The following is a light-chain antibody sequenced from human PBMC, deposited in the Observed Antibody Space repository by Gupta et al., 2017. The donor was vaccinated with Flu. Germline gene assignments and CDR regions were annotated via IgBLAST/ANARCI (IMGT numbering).Light chain of an antibody. V-gene: IGKV2-30*01. CDR2: LVS. CDR1: QGLVYSDGNTY. Sequence: DVVMTQSPLSLSVTLGQPASISCRSSQGLVYSDGNTYLHWFQQRPGRSPRRLIHLVSYRASGVPDRFSGSGSGTDFTLTISRVEAEDVGVYYCMQGAHWPWAFGQGTKVEIK. CDR3: MQGAHWPWA. J-gene: IGKJ1*01.